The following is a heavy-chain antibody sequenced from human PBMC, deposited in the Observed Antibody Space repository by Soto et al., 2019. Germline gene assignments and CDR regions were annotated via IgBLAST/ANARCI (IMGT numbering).Heavy chain of an antibody. J-gene: IGHJ4*02. V-gene: IGHV4-31*03. CDR1: GGSISSGGYY. CDR2: IYYSGST. D-gene: IGHD3-22*01. CDR3: ARVESGYYYPAY. Sequence: PSETLSLTCTVSGGSISSGGYYWSWIRQHPGKGLEWIGYIYYSGSTYYNPSLKSRVTISVDTSKNQFSLKLSSVTAADTAVYYCARVESGYYYPAYWGQGTLVTVSS.